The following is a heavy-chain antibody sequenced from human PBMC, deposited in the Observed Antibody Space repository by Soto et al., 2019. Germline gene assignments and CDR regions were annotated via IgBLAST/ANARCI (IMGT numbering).Heavy chain of an antibody. D-gene: IGHD2-21*01. CDR2: ISSDGATI. V-gene: IGHV3-48*03. J-gene: IGHJ4*02. CDR1: GLTFSKFE. Sequence: LRLSCEVSGLTFSKFEMTWVRQAPGQGLEWVSSISSDGATIYYADSVKGRFTISRDNDKNLLYLQMNSLKGEDTATYYCVRVGIVARPYWGQGTPVTVSS. CDR3: VRVGIVARPY.